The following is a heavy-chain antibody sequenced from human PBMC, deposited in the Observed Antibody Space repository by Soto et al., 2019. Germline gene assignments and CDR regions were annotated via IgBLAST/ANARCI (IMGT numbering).Heavy chain of an antibody. Sequence: QVQRVQSGAEVKKPGSSVKVSCKASGGTFSSYTISWVRQAPGQGLEWMGRIIPILGIAKYAQKFQGRVTITADKSTSTAYMELSSLRSEDTAVYYCARALTVGATVDYWGQGTLVTVSS. CDR2: IIPILGIA. CDR3: ARALTVGATVDY. CDR1: GGTFSSYT. J-gene: IGHJ4*02. V-gene: IGHV1-69*02. D-gene: IGHD1-26*01.